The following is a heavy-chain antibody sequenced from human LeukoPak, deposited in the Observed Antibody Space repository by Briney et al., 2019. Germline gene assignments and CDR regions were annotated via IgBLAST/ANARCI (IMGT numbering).Heavy chain of an antibody. CDR1: GFTFSSYG. V-gene: IGHV3-23*01. Sequence: GGSLRLSCAASGFTFSSYGMHWVRQAPGKGLEWVSALSGSGGSTYYADSVKGRFTISRDNSKNTLYLQMNSLRAEDTAVYYCAKGPLDYYDSSGYYSGYWGQGTLVTVSS. D-gene: IGHD3-22*01. CDR3: AKGPLDYYDSSGYYSGY. CDR2: LSGSGGST. J-gene: IGHJ4*02.